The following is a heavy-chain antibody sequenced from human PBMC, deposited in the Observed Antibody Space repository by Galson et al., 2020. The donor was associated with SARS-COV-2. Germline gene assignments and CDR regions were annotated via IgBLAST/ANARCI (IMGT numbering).Heavy chain of an antibody. D-gene: IGHD2-2*01. J-gene: IGHJ2*01. V-gene: IGHV3-74*01. CDR2: INRDGSDT. CDR3: ARETPPRGEYQFDL. CDR1: GFTFSDYW. Sequence: GESLKISCAASGFTFSDYWMHWVRQDPGKGLLWVSRINRDGSDTTYADFVKGRLTVSRDNAKNTLYLQMNSLRAEDTAVFYCARETPPRGEYQFDLWGRGTLVTVSS.